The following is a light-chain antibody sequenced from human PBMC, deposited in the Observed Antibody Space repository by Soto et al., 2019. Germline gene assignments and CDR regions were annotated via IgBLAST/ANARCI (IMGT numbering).Light chain of an antibody. V-gene: IGKV2-30*02. CDR3: RQGTHGWT. Sequence: DVVMTQPTLSLPVTLGQPASISCRSRQSLVHSDGNTYLNGFQQRPGQSPRRLIYKVSNRDAGVPARVSGSGSGTDFTLRMSRVEAEEVGGSYCRQGTHGWTCGEGTKVVI. J-gene: IGKJ1*01. CDR2: KVS. CDR1: QSLVHSDGNTY.